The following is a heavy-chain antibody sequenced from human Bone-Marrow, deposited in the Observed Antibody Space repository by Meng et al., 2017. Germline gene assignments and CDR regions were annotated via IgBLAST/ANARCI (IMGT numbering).Heavy chain of an antibody. D-gene: IGHD1-1*01. Sequence: ASVKVSCKASGYTFTSYAMHWVRQAPGQRLEWMGWINAGNGNTKYSQKFQGRVTITRDTSASTAYMELSSLRSEDTAVYYCAREGLERRSGPWGYYYYGMDVWGQGTTVTVSS. V-gene: IGHV1-3*01. CDR3: AREGLERRSGPWGYYYYGMDV. CDR1: GYTFTSYA. J-gene: IGHJ6*02. CDR2: INAGNGNT.